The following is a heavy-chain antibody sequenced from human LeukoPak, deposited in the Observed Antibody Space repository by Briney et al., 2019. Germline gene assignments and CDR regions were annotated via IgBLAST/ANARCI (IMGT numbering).Heavy chain of an antibody. J-gene: IGHJ4*02. V-gene: IGHV3-33*01. D-gene: IGHD2-2*02. CDR3: ARDVGVCSSTSCYTSYYFDY. CDR1: GFTFSSYG. CDR2: IWYDGSNK. Sequence: SGGSLRLSCAASGFTFSSYGMHWVRQAPGKGLEWVAVIWYDGSNKYYADSVKGRFTISRDNSKNTLYLQMNSLRAEDTAVYYCARDVGVCSSTSCYTSYYFDYWGQGTLVTVSS.